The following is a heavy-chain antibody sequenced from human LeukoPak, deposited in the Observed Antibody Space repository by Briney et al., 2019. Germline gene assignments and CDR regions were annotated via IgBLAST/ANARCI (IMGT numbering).Heavy chain of an antibody. CDR3: AKDEGLVGATTFDY. Sequence: PGGSLRLSCAASGFTFSNYAMSWVRQAPGKGLEWVSTVSGSGGSTYYADSVKGRFTISRDNPKNTLYLQMNSLRAEDTAVYYCAKDEGLVGATTFDYWGQGTLVTVSS. CDR1: GFTFSNYA. CDR2: VSGSGGST. D-gene: IGHD1-26*01. J-gene: IGHJ4*02. V-gene: IGHV3-23*01.